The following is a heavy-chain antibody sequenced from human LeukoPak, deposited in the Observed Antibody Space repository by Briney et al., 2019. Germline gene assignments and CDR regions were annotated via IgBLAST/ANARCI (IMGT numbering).Heavy chain of an antibody. V-gene: IGHV3-15*07. CDR2: IKSKSAGGTK. J-gene: IGHJ4*02. CDR3: AQGSGQYYDY. D-gene: IGHD3-22*01. CDR1: GLTLSNVW. Sequence: GGSLRLSCAVSGLTLSNVWMNWVRQAPEKGLEWVGRIKSKSAGGTKDFAAPVNGRFTISRDDSKNTLYLQMNSLTTEDTAVYYCAQGSGQYYDYWGQGTLVTVSS.